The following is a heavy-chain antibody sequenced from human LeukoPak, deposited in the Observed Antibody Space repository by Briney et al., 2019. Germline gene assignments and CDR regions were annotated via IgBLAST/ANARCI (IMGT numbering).Heavy chain of an antibody. D-gene: IGHD5-18*01. CDR3: ARLGTRYSYGVLCYFDY. CDR1: GGSISSSSYY. V-gene: IGHV4-39*01. CDR2: TYYSGST. Sequence: SETLSPTCTVSGGSISSSSYYWGWLRQPPGEGLEWIGSTYYSGSTYYNPSLKSRVTISVDTSKNQFSPKLSSVTAADTAVYCCARLGTRYSYGVLCYFDYWGQGNLVTVSS. J-gene: IGHJ4*02.